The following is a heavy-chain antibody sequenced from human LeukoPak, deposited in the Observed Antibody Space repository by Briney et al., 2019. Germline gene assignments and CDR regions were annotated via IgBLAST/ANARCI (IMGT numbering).Heavy chain of an antibody. J-gene: IGHJ5*02. CDR2: INHSGST. V-gene: IGHV4-34*01. CDR1: GGSFSGYY. D-gene: IGHD2-21*01. Sequence: SETLSLTCAVYGGSFSGYYWSWIRQPPGKGLEWIGEINHSGSTNYNPSLKSRVTISVDTSKNQFSLKLSSVTAADTAVYYCARVHIAVVSPIGNWFDPWGQGTLVPVSS. CDR3: ARVHIAVVSPIGNWFDP.